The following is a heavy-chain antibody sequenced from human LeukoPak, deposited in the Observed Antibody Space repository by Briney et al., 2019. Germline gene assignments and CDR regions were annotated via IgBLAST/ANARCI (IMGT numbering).Heavy chain of an antibody. D-gene: IGHD6-19*01. CDR1: GFTVSSNY. CDR2: IYSGGST. J-gene: IGHJ4*02. V-gene: IGHV3-66*01. CDR3: AKGGSGWYGPYYFDY. Sequence: GSLRLSCAASGFTVSSNYMSWVRQAPGKGLEWVSVIYSGGSTYYADSVKGRFTISRDNSKNTLYLQMNSLRAEDTALYYCAKGGSGWYGPYYFDYWGQGTLVTVSS.